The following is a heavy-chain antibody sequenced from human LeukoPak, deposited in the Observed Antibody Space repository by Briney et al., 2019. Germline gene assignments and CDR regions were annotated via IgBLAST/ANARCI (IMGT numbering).Heavy chain of an antibody. V-gene: IGHV3-23*01. D-gene: IGHD1-26*01. CDR3: TKGGSYAPLDY. CDR1: GFIFSSSA. CDR2: ISDSGGST. Sequence: GSLRLSCTASGFIFSSSAMTWVRQAPGKGLEWVSAISDSGGSTVYADSVRGRLTISRDNSKNTLYLQMSSLRDEDTAIYYCTKGGSYAPLDYWGQGTLVTVSS. J-gene: IGHJ4*02.